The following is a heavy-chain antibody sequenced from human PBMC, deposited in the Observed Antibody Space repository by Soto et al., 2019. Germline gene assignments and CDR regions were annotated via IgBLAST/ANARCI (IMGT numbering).Heavy chain of an antibody. V-gene: IGHV3-7*03. CDR1: GFTFSSYW. D-gene: IGHD2-21*02. CDR3: ASGDGYCGGDCYSAFDY. J-gene: IGHJ4*02. Sequence: GGSLRLSCAASGFTFSSYWMSWVRQAPGKGLEWVANIKQDGSEKYYVDSVKGRFTISRDNAKNSLYLQMNSLRAEDTAVYYCASGDGYCGGDCYSAFDYWGQGTLVTVSS. CDR2: IKQDGSEK.